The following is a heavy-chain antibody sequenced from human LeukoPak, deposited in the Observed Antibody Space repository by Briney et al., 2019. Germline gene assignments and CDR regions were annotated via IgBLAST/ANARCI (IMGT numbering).Heavy chain of an antibody. V-gene: IGHV7-4-1*02. J-gene: IGHJ4*02. Sequence: ASVKVSCKASGYTFTSYAMNWVRQAPGQGLEWMGWINTNTGNPTYAQGFTGRFVFSLDTSVSTAYPQISSLKAEDTAVYYCARPYYYDSSGYYPPLDYWGQGTLVTVSS. CDR2: INTNTGNP. D-gene: IGHD3-22*01. CDR1: GYTFTSYA. CDR3: ARPYYYDSSGYYPPLDY.